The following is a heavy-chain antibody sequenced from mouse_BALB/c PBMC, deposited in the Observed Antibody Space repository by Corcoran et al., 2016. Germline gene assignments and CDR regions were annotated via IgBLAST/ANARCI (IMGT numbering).Heavy chain of an antibody. D-gene: IGHD2-14*01. CDR1: GYTFTNYG. CDR3: ARESYRDDGRDY. CDR2: INTYTGEP. Sequence: QIQLGQSGPELKKPGETVKISCKASGYTFTNYGMNWVKQATGKGLKWMGWINTYTGEPTYADDFKGRFAFSLETSASTAYLQINNLKNEDMATYFCARESYRDDGRDYWSQGTSVTVSS. J-gene: IGHJ4*01. V-gene: IGHV9-1*02.